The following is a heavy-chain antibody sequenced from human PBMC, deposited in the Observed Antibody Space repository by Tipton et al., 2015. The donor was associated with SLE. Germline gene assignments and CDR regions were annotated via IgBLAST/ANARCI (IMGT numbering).Heavy chain of an antibody. Sequence: QLVQSGVEVKKPGASVKVSCKGSGYTFSNYGISWVRQAPGQGLEWMGWITTYNGNTKYAQRFQGRVAMTTDTSTSTVYLELRSLRSDDTAVYYCARESSYYGSGSYYNVDYWGQGTLVTVSS. CDR2: ITTYNGNT. J-gene: IGHJ4*02. CDR3: ARESSYYGSGSYYNVDY. D-gene: IGHD3-10*01. V-gene: IGHV1-18*01. CDR1: GYTFSNYG.